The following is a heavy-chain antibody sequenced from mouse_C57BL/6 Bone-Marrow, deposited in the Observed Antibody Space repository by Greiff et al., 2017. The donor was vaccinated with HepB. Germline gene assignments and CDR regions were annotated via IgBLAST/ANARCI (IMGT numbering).Heavy chain of an antibody. V-gene: IGHV1-81*01. CDR3: ARHGFNYYAMDY. J-gene: IGHJ4*01. CDR1: GYTFTSYG. CDR2: IYPRSGNT. D-gene: IGHD2-2*01. Sequence: QVQLKQSGAELARPGASVKLSCKASGYTFTSYGISWVKQRTGQGLEWIGEIYPRSGNTYYNEKFKGKATLTADKSSSTAYMELRSLTSEDSAVYFCARHGFNYYAMDYWGQGTSVTVSS.